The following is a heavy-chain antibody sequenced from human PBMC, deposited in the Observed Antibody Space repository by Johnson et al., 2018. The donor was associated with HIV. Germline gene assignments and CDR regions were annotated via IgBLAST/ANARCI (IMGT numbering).Heavy chain of an antibody. V-gene: IGHV3-53*01. CDR1: GFTVSSTY. Sequence: VQLVESGGGLIQPGGSLRLSCAASGFTVSSTYMSWVRQAPGKGLEWVSAIYSGGSTYYADSVKGRFTISRDNSKNTLDLQMNSLRAEDTAVYYCARDFMYAFDIWGQGTMVTVSS. CDR3: ARDFMYAFDI. D-gene: IGHD3-10*02. CDR2: IYSGGST. J-gene: IGHJ3*02.